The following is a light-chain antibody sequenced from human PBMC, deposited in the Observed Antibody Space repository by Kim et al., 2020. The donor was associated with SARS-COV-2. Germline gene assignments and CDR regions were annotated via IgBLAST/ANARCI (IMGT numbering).Light chain of an antibody. Sequence: VAPGERAPLSCRASQSISSSLAWYQQKPGQAPRLLIYSVSTRATGIPARFSGRGSGTEFTLTISSLHSEDFAVYYCHQYKDWPHRFGGGTKVDIK. CDR1: QSISSS. J-gene: IGKJ4*01. CDR3: HQYKDWPHR. CDR2: SVS. V-gene: IGKV3-15*01.